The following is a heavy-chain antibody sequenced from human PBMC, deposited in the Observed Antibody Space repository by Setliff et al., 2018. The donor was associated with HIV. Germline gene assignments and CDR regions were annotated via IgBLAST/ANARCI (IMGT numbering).Heavy chain of an antibody. Sequence: ASVKVSCKASGYTFDSYGISWVRQAPGQGLEFMGWINAGNGNTKYSQRFQGRVTITIDTSASTAYMELSSLTSEDTAVYYCARGKGVGGVVITGGLDVWGKGTTVTVSS. CDR3: ARGKGVGGVVITGGLDV. CDR2: INAGNGNT. CDR1: GYTFDSYG. V-gene: IGHV1-18*01. J-gene: IGHJ6*04. D-gene: IGHD3-10*01.